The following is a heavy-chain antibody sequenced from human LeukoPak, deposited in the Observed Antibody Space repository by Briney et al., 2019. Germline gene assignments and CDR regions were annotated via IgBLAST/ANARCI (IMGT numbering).Heavy chain of an antibody. CDR1: GGSISSYY. Sequence: SETLSLTCTVSGGSISSYYWSWIRQPPGKGLEWIGYIYYSGSTNYNPSLKSRVTISVDTSKNQFSLKLTSVTAADTAVYYCARIPGPPRLDAFDIWGQGTMVTVSS. J-gene: IGHJ3*02. CDR2: IYYSGST. D-gene: IGHD2-8*02. V-gene: IGHV4-59*01. CDR3: ARIPGPPRLDAFDI.